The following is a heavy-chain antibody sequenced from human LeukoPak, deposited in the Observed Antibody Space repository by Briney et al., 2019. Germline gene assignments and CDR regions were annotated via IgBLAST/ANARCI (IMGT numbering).Heavy chain of an antibody. Sequence: PGGSLRLSCVASGFSFSNYAMNWVRQAPGKGLEWVSRFSDTGGSTYYADSVKGRFTFSRDNSKNTLYLEMNSLRGEDTAVYYCAKDGQLFGSGSPYFGYSGQGTLVTVSS. V-gene: IGHV3-23*01. CDR2: FSDTGGST. D-gene: IGHD3-10*01. CDR1: GFSFSNYA. CDR3: AKDGQLFGSGSPYFGY. J-gene: IGHJ4*02.